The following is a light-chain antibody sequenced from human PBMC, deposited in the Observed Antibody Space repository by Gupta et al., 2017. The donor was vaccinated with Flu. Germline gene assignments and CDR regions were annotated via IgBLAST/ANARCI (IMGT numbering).Light chain of an antibody. Sequence: LKHSTGTLSLSPGERATLSCRASQSVSSYLAWYQQKAGQSPRLLIYDSSVRATGIPTRFSGSGSGTDFTLTISSLEPEDFAFYYCQQRSNWPPSLTFGGGTKVEIK. J-gene: IGKJ4*01. CDR3: QQRSNWPPSLT. CDR1: QSVSSY. V-gene: IGKV3-11*01. CDR2: DSS.